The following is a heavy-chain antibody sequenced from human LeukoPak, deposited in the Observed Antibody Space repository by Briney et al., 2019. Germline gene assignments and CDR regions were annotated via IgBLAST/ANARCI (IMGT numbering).Heavy chain of an antibody. CDR2: INHSGST. V-gene: IGHV4-34*01. CDR3: ARGLYGDLDY. J-gene: IGHJ4*02. CDR1: GGSFSGYY. D-gene: IGHD4-17*01. Sequence: SETLSLTCAVYGGSFSGYYWSWVRQPPGKGLEWIGEINHSGSTNYNPSLKSRVTISVDTSKNQFSLKLSSVTAADTAVYYCARGLYGDLDYWGQGTLVTVSS.